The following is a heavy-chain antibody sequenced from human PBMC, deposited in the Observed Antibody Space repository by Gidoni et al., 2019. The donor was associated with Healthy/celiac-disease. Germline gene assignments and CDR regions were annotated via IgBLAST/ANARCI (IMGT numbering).Heavy chain of an antibody. Sequence: SWVRQAPGQGLEWMGGIIPIFGTANYAQKFQGRVTITADESTSTAYMELSSLRSEDTAVYYCARGGDYDILTGYYNFDYWGQGTLVTVSS. D-gene: IGHD3-9*01. V-gene: IGHV1-69*01. CDR2: IIPIFGTA. CDR3: ARGGDYDILTGYYNFDY. J-gene: IGHJ4*02.